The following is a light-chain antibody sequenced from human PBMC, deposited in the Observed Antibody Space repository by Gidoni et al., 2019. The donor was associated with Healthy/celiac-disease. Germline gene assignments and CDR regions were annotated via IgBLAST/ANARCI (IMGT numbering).Light chain of an antibody. CDR2: WAS. CDR3: QQYYSTGYT. J-gene: IGKJ2*01. V-gene: IGKV4-1*01. Sequence: DIVMTQSQDSLAVSLGERATINCQSSQSVLYSPNNKNYLAWYQQKPGQPPKLLMYWASTRESGVPDRFSGSGSGTDFTLTISSLQAEDVAVYYCQQYYSTGYTFGQGTKLEIK. CDR1: QSVLYSPNNKNY.